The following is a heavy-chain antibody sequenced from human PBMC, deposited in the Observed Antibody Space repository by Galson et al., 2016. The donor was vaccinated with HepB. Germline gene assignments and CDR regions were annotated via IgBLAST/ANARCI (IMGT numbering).Heavy chain of an antibody. D-gene: IGHD3-16*02. CDR2: LNWNGGST. CDR3: ARTYYDYVWGSYRQVFDAFDI. CDR1: GFTFDDYG. Sequence: SLRLSCAASGFTFDDYGMNWVRQAPGKGLEWVSGLNWNGGSTAYADSVKGRFTISRDNAKNSLYLQMNSLGAEDTAVYYCARTYYDYVWGSYRQVFDAFDIWGQGTMVTVSS. J-gene: IGHJ3*02. V-gene: IGHV3-20*04.